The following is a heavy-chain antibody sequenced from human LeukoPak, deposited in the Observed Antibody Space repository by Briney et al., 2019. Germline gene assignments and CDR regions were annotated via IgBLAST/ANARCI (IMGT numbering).Heavy chain of an antibody. J-gene: IGHJ4*02. V-gene: IGHV3-30-3*01. D-gene: IGHD2-21*02. CDR3: ATTATAPLDS. CDR1: GFTFSNYA. CDR2: ISYDEADK. Sequence: GGSLRLSCAASGFTFSNYALHWVRQAPGKGLEWVAVISYDEADKDYADSVKGRFTISRDNSKNTLYLQMNSLRAEDTAVYYCATTATAPLDSWGQGTRVTVSS.